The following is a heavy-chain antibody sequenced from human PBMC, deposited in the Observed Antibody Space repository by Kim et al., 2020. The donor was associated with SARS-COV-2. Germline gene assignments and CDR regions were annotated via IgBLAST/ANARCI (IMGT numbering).Heavy chain of an antibody. J-gene: IGHJ4*02. V-gene: IGHV4-59*09. CDR3: ARGGYSSSDFDY. D-gene: IGHD6-13*01. Sequence: NYNPSLKRRVTISVDTSKNQFSLKLSSVTAADTAVYYCARGGYSSSDFDYWGQGTLVTVSS.